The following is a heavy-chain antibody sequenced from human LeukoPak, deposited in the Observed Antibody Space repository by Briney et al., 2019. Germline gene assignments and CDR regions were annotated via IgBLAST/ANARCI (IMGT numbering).Heavy chain of an antibody. Sequence: SETLSLTCAVSGYSISSGYYWGWIRQPPGKGLEWIGSIYHSGSTYYNPSLKSRVTISVDTSKNQFSLKLSSVTAADTAVYYCAGEEMANDYRGQGTLVTVSS. CDR2: IYHSGST. J-gene: IGHJ4*02. CDR1: GYSISSGYY. V-gene: IGHV4-38-2*02. D-gene: IGHD5-24*01. CDR3: AGEEMANDY.